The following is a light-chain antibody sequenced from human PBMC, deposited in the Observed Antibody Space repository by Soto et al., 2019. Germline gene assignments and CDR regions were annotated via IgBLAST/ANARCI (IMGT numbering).Light chain of an antibody. J-gene: IGKJ5*01. CDR1: ESIRTW. CDR2: DAS. Sequence: IQIPPSPSTLSASIGDGLTIALRASESIRTWLAWYQHKKGKAPKFPIYDASSLESGVPARFSGSGSGTDFTLTISSLEPEDFQVDYCHQRTNSPITFGQGTRLEI. CDR3: HQRTNSPIT. V-gene: IGKV1-5*01.